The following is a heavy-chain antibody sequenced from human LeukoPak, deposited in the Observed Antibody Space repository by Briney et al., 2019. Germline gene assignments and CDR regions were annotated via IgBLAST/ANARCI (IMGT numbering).Heavy chain of an antibody. CDR1: GFSVSINF. D-gene: IGHD1/OR15-1a*01. Sequence: PGGSLRLSCAASGFSVSINFMSWVRQAPGKGLEWVSVIYSGGTTYYADSVKGRFTISRDNSKNTLSLQMNNLRAEDTAVYYCARDGYGNNYMDVWGKGTTVTVSS. CDR3: ARDGYGNNYMDV. CDR2: IYSGGTT. J-gene: IGHJ6*03. V-gene: IGHV3-53*01.